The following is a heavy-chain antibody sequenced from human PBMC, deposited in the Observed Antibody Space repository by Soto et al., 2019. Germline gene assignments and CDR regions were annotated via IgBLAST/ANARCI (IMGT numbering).Heavy chain of an antibody. CDR3: ARDRASGSFDY. D-gene: IGHD1-26*01. CDR2: INPNTGHP. CDR1: GYNFNSHS. V-gene: IGHV7-4-1*01. J-gene: IGHJ4*02. Sequence: QVQLVQSGSASMQPGASVKVSCKGSGYNFNSHSINWLRQAPGQGLEWMGWINPNTGHPTYEQGFTGRFVFSVDTSFSTVYLQIFSLQADDSAVYYCARDRASGSFDYWGQGTLVTGSS.